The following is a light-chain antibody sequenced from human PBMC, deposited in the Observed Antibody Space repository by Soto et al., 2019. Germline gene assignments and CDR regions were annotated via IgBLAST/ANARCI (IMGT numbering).Light chain of an antibody. CDR2: DTS. J-gene: IGKJ5*01. CDR3: QQYGTSEII. Sequence: ELTQSRGTLSLYPGERATLSCRASQSLTNSFMAWYQQKPGQAPRLLIYDTSSRASGIPDRFSGSGSGTDFTLTISRLETEDFAVFYCQQYGTSEIIFGQGTRLEIK. V-gene: IGKV3-20*01. CDR1: QSLTNSF.